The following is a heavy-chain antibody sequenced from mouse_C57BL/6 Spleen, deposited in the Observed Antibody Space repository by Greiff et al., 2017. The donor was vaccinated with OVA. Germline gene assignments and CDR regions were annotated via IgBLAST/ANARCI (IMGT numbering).Heavy chain of an antibody. CDR3: ARWEDNYWYFDV. V-gene: IGHV1-82*01. D-gene: IGHD4-1*01. Sequence: VKLMESGPELVKPGASVKISCKASGYAFSSSWMNWVKQRPGKGLEWIGRIYPGDGDTNYNGKFKGKATLTADKSSSTAYMQLSSLTSEDSAVYFCARWEDNYWYFDVWGTGTTVTVSS. CDR1: GYAFSSSW. CDR2: IYPGDGDT. J-gene: IGHJ1*03.